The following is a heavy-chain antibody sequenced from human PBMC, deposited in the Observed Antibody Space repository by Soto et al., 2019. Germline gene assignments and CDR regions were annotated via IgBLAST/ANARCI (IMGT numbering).Heavy chain of an antibody. CDR2: INHSGST. CDR1: GGSFSGYY. Sequence: KSSETLSLTCAVYGGSFSGYYWSWIRQPPGKGLEWIGEINHSGSTNYNPSLKSRVTISVDTSKNQFSLKLSSVTAADTAVYYCAPHNRYYYGSGSYYIGHLYYYGMDVWGQGTTVTVYS. V-gene: IGHV4-34*01. D-gene: IGHD3-10*01. J-gene: IGHJ6*02. CDR3: APHNRYYYGSGSYYIGHLYYYGMDV.